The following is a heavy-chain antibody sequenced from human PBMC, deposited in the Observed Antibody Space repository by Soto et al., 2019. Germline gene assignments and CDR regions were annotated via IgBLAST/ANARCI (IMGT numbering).Heavy chain of an antibody. J-gene: IGHJ6*02. D-gene: IGHD1-26*01. V-gene: IGHV3-48*03. CDR3: ARVKWEELNTRATPYYYYGMDV. CDR1: GFTFSSYE. CDR2: ISSSGSTI. Sequence: PGGSLRLSCAASGFTFSSYEMNWVRQAPGKGLEWVSYISSSGSTIYYADSVKGRFTISRDNAKNSLYLQMNSLRAEDTAVYYCARVKWEELNTRATPYYYYGMDVWGQGTTVTVSS.